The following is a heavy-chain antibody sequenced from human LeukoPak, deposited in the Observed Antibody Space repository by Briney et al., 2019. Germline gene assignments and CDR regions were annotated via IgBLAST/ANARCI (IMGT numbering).Heavy chain of an antibody. CDR1: GFTFSSYE. CDR3: ARDLNWNPLDY. J-gene: IGHJ4*02. D-gene: IGHD1-1*01. Sequence: PGGSLRLSCAASGFTFSSYEMNWVRQAPGKGLEWVSYISSSGSTIYYADSVKGRFTISRDNAKNSLYLQMNSLRAEDTAVYYCARDLNWNPLDYWAREPWSPSPQ. CDR2: ISSSGSTI. V-gene: IGHV3-48*03.